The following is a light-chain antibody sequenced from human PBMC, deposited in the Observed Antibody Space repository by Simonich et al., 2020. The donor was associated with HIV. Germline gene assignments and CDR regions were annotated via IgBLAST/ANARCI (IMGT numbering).Light chain of an antibody. Sequence: DIVMTQSPDSLAVSLGERATVDCKSSQSVLYSSNNKNYLAWYQQKPGQPPKLLIYWASTRESGVPDRFRGSGSGTDFTLTISNLQAEDVAVYYCQQYYSTPPAFGRGTKVEIK. CDR1: QSVLYSSNNKNY. J-gene: IGKJ4*01. V-gene: IGKV4-1*01. CDR3: QQYYSTPPA. CDR2: WAS.